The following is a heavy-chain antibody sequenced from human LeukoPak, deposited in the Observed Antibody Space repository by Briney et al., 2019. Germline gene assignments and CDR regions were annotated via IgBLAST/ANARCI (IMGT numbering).Heavy chain of an antibody. CDR1: GYSISSGYY. J-gene: IGHJ3*02. V-gene: IGHV4-38-2*02. Sequence: PSETLSLTCTVSGYSISSGYYWGWIRQPPGKGLEWVGSIYHSGSTYYNPSLKSRVTISVATSKNQFSLKLSSVTAADTAVYYCARVYDSSGYYFSGAFDIWGQGTMVTVSS. D-gene: IGHD3-22*01. CDR3: ARVYDSSGYYFSGAFDI. CDR2: IYHSGST.